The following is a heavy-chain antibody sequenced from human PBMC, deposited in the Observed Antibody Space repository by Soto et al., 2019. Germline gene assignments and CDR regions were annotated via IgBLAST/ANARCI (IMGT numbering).Heavy chain of an antibody. Sequence: PSETLSLTCAVYGGSFSGYYWTWIRQPPGKGLEWIGSIYYSGSTYYNPSLKSRVTISVDTSKNQFSLKLSSVTAADTAVYYCARKQWLVVVNWFDPWGQGTLVTVSS. CDR1: GGSFSGYY. D-gene: IGHD6-19*01. CDR3: ARKQWLVVVNWFDP. J-gene: IGHJ5*02. V-gene: IGHV4-34*01. CDR2: IYYSGST.